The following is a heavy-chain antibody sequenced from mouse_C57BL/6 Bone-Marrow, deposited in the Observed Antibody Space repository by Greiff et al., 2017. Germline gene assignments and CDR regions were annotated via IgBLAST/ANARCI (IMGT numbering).Heavy chain of an antibody. CDR2: IDPSDSYT. Sequence: QVQLQQPGAELVMPGASVKLSCKASGYTFTSYWMHWVKQRPGQGLEWIGEIDPSDSYTNYNQKFKGKSTLTVDKSSSTAYMQLSSLTSEASAVYYCAVNYYGSRRFAYWGQGTLVTVSA. V-gene: IGHV1-69*01. CDR1: GYTFTSYW. J-gene: IGHJ3*01. CDR3: AVNYYGSRRFAY. D-gene: IGHD1-1*01.